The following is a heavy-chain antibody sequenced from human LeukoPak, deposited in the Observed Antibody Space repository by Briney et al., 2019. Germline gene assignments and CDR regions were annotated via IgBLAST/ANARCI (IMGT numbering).Heavy chain of an antibody. CDR1: GYTFTSYY. J-gene: IGHJ4*02. Sequence: ASVKVSCKASGYTFTSYYLHWVRQAPGQGLEWMGIINPSGDSTTYAQRFQDRITMTRDTSTSTVYMGLSSLRSEDTAVYYCVSIGRHLDPFDYWGQGTLVTVSS. D-gene: IGHD3-16*01. CDR2: INPSGDST. CDR3: VSIGRHLDPFDY. V-gene: IGHV1-46*01.